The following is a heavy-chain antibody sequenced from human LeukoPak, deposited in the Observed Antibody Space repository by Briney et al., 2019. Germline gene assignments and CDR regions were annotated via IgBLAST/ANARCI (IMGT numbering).Heavy chain of an antibody. Sequence: GGSLRLSCAASGFTFSIFEMNWVRQAPGKGLEWVSYISSGGSTIYYADSVKGRFTISRDNAKNSLYLQMNSLRAEDTAVYYCTRSDYWGQRTLVTVSS. V-gene: IGHV3-48*03. J-gene: IGHJ4*02. CDR1: GFTFSIFE. CDR2: ISSGGSTI. CDR3: TRSDY.